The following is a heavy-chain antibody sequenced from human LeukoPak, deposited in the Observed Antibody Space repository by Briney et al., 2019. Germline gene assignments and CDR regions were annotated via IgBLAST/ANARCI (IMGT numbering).Heavy chain of an antibody. V-gene: IGHV3-23*01. CDR1: GFTLSSYA. J-gene: IGHJ4*02. CDR3: VRGITTPDC. CDR2: ITRGGGT. D-gene: IGHD3-3*01. Sequence: GGSLRLSCAASGFTLSSYAMTWVRQAPGKGLEWVSGITRGGGTYYADSVKGRFTISRDNSKNTLYLQMSSLRAEDTAVYYCVRGITTPDCWGQGTLVTVSS.